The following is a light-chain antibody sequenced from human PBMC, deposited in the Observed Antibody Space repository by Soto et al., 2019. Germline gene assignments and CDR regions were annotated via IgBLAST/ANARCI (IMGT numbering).Light chain of an antibody. Sequence: DIQMTQSPSSLSASVGDRVTITCRASQSISSYLNWYQQKPGKAPKLLIYAASSLQSGVPSRFSGSGSGTDFTLTISSLQPDDFATYYCQQSYSTPQTFGQGTKVGIK. J-gene: IGKJ1*01. CDR3: QQSYSTPQT. CDR2: AAS. V-gene: IGKV1-39*01. CDR1: QSISSY.